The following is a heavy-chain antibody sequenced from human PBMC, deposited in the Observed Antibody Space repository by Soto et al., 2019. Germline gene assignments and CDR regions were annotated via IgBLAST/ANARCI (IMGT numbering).Heavy chain of an antibody. CDR1: GFTFSNYG. Sequence: EVQLLESGGNLVQPGGALRHSCAATGFTFSNYGMNWVRQAPGKGLEWVSAISGGGTSPHYADSVKGRFTISRDNSKNTLYLQMHSLRADDTALYYCAKSGIAATMRTFSWVDSWGQGTLVTVSS. J-gene: IGHJ5*01. V-gene: IGHV3-23*01. CDR2: ISGGGTSP. D-gene: IGHD2-2*01. CDR3: AKSGIAATMRTFSWVDS.